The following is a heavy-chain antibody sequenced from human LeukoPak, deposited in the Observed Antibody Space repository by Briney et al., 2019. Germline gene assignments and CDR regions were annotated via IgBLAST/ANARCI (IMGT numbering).Heavy chain of an antibody. Sequence: WGSLSLSCAASGFTFSSYSLNWVRQAQGQGLEWVAAISITSGNIYYADSVKGRFTISRDNAKNSLYLQMNSLRVEDTALYYCARRTPSHDFDDWGQGTLVTVSS. D-gene: IGHD2-15*01. J-gene: IGHJ4*02. V-gene: IGHV3-21*01. CDR3: ARRTPSHDFDD. CDR1: GFTFSSYS. CDR2: ISITSGNI.